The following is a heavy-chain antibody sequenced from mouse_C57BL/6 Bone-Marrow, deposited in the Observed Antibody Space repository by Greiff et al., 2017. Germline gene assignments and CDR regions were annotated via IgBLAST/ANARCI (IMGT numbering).Heavy chain of an antibody. D-gene: IGHD1-1*01. CDR2: IYPGSGNT. J-gene: IGHJ2*01. CDR1: GYSFTSYY. Sequence: VQGVESGPELVKPGASVKISCKASGYSFTSYYIHWVKQRPGQGLEWIGWIYPGSGNTKYNEKFKGKATLTADTSSSTAYMQLSSLTSEDSAVYYCASYYGSSFDYWGQGTTLTVSS. V-gene: IGHV1-66*01. CDR3: ASYYGSSFDY.